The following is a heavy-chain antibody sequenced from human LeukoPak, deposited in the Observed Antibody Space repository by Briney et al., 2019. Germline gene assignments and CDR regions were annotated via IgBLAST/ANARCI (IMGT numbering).Heavy chain of an antibody. CDR1: GFTFSSYW. V-gene: IGHV3-74*01. J-gene: IGHJ5*02. D-gene: IGHD5-24*01. CDR3: ARDTPEMATNRLGWFDP. CDR2: INSDGSST. Sequence: GGSLRLSCAASGFTFSSYWMHWVRQAPGKGLVWVSRINSDGSSTSYADSVKGRFTISRDNAKNSLYLQMNSLSAEDTAVYYCARDTPEMATNRLGWFDPWGQGTLVIVSS.